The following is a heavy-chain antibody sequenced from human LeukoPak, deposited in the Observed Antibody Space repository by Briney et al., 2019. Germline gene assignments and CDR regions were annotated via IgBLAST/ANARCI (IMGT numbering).Heavy chain of an antibody. D-gene: IGHD1-14*01. V-gene: IGHV3-74*01. CDR3: ARSNQADDY. CDR2: INPGGSSI. J-gene: IGHJ4*02. CDR1: GFTFSSYW. Sequence: GGSLRLSCAASGFTFSSYWMHWVRQVPGKGLVWVARINPGGSSITYADSVKGRFTISRDNAKNTLYLQMDSLRAEDTGLYYCARSNQADDYWGQGTLVTVSS.